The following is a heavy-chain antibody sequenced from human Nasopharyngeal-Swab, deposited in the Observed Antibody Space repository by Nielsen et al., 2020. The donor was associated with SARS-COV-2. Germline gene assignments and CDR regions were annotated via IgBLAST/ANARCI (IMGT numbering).Heavy chain of an antibody. D-gene: IGHD6-19*01. J-gene: IGHJ4*02. Sequence: GGSLRLSCAASGFTFSSYAMSWVRQAPGKGLGWVSAISGSGGSTYYADSVKGRFTISRDNSKNTLYLQVNSLRAEDTAVYYCAKKLSSGWYGPFDYWGQGTMVTVSS. CDR1: GFTFSSYA. V-gene: IGHV3-23*01. CDR2: ISGSGGST. CDR3: AKKLSSGWYGPFDY.